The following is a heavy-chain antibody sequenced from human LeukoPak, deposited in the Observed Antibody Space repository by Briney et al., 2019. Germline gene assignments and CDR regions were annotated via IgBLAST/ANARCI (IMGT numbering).Heavy chain of an antibody. CDR3: ARHKGGRPHGIEI. V-gene: IGHV5-51*01. D-gene: IGHD3-16*01. J-gene: IGHJ3*02. Sequence: GESLKISCKGSGYSFTAYWIGWVRPMPGKGLEWMGIIYPHDSDTRYSPSFQGQVTISADKSISTAYLQWSSLKASDTAMYYCARHKGGRPHGIEIWGQGTMVTVSS. CDR2: IYPHDSDT. CDR1: GYSFTAYW.